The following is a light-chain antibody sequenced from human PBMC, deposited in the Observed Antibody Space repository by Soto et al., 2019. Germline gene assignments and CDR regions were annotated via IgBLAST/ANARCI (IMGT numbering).Light chain of an antibody. J-gene: IGKJ2*01. CDR2: KAS. Sequence: DIQMTQPPSTLSASVGDRVTITCRASQSIGSWLAWYEQKPGKAPNLLIYKASSLESGVPSRFSGSGSGTEFTLTISSLQPDDFATYYCQQYNTYPYTFGQGTKLAIK. V-gene: IGKV1-5*03. CDR3: QQYNTYPYT. CDR1: QSIGSW.